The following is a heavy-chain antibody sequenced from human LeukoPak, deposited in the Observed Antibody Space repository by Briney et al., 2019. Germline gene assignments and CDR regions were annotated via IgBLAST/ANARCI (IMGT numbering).Heavy chain of an antibody. CDR2: INPNSGGT. CDR1: GYTFTGYH. Sequence: SVKVSCKASGYTFTGYHMHWVRQAPGQGLEWMGWINPNSGGTNYAQKFQGRVTMTRDTSITTAYMELSRLRSDDTAVYYCARDRGDWDAFDIWGQETMVTVSS. J-gene: IGHJ3*02. D-gene: IGHD3-10*01. CDR3: ARDRGDWDAFDI. V-gene: IGHV1-2*02.